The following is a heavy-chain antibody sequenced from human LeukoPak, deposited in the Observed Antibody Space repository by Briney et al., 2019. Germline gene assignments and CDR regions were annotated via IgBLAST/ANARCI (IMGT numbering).Heavy chain of an antibody. CDR1: GFTFSSYW. V-gene: IGHV3-7*01. Sequence: PGGSLRLSCAASGFTFSSYWMSWVRQAPGKGLEWVANIKQDGSEKYYVDSVKGRFTNSRDNAKNSLYLQMNSLRAEDTAVYYCVRGEIIAAAGISDYWGQGTLVTVSS. J-gene: IGHJ4*02. D-gene: IGHD6-13*01. CDR2: IKQDGSEK. CDR3: VRGEIIAAAGISDY.